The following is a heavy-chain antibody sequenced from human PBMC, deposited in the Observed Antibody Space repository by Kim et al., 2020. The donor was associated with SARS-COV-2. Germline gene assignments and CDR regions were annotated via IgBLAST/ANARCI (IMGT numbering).Heavy chain of an antibody. V-gene: IGHV3-23*01. CDR2: IGTTGAVT. J-gene: IGHJ3*02. D-gene: IGHD1-26*01. Sequence: GGSLRLSCAGSGFIFSNYAVNWVRQAPGKGLEWVSIIGTTGAVTFYADSVKGRFTISRDNSKNTLYLQMNSLRAEDTAMYYCAKRMGPLGAFDIWGQGTMVTVSS. CDR1: GFIFSNYA. CDR3: AKRMGPLGAFDI.